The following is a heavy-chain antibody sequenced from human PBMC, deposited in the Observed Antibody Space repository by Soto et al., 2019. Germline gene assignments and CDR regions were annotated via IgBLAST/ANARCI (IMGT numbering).Heavy chain of an antibody. CDR2: ISAYNGNT. V-gene: IGHV1-18*01. CDR1: GYTFTSYG. J-gene: IGHJ4*02. Sequence: QVQLVQSGAEVKKPGASVKVSCKASGYTFTSYGIIWVRQAPGQGLEWMGWISAYNGNTNYAQKLQSRVTMTTATSRSRAYMKLSSLRSNDPAVYYGARDGIAVARAPDYWGQGTLVTVS. D-gene: IGHD6-19*01. CDR3: ARDGIAVARAPDY.